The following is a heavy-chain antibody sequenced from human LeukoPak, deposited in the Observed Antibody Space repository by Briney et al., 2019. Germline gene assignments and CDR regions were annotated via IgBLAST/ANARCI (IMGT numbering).Heavy chain of an antibody. CDR1: GFTFSSYA. V-gene: IGHV3-30-3*01. J-gene: IGHJ4*02. D-gene: IGHD6-13*01. CDR2: ISYDGSNK. Sequence: GGSLRLSCAASGFTFSSYAMHWVRQAPGKGLEWVAVISYDGSNKYYTDSVKGRFTISRDNSKNTLYLQMNSLRAEDTAVYYCASDSRIAAAGTRGDYWGQGTLVTVSS. CDR3: ASDSRIAAAGTRGDY.